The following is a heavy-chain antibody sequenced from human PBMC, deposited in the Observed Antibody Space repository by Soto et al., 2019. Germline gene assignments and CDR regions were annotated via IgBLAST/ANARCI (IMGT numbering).Heavy chain of an antibody. D-gene: IGHD6-19*01. CDR3: ARDRSGWYITHYYYYGMDV. CDR2: IYYSGST. Sequence: PSETLSLTCTVSGGSISSYYWSWIRQPPGKGLEWIGYIYYSGSTNYNPSLKSRVTISVDTSKNQFSPKLSSVTAADTAVYYWARDRSGWYITHYYYYGMDVWGQGTTVTVSS. CDR1: GGSISSYY. V-gene: IGHV4-59*01. J-gene: IGHJ6*02.